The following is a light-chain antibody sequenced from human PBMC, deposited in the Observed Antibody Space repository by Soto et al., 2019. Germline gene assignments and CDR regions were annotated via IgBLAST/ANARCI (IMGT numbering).Light chain of an antibody. CDR1: SSDIGGYNY. V-gene: IGLV2-8*01. CDR2: EVN. CDR3: SSYAGSNMGV. J-gene: IGLJ2*01. Sequence: QSALTQPPSASGSPGQSVAISCTGTSSDIGGYNYDSWYQIHPGKAPKLMIYEVNKRPSGVPDRFSGSKSGNTASLIVSGLQAEDEADYYCSSYAGSNMGVFGGGTKLTVL.